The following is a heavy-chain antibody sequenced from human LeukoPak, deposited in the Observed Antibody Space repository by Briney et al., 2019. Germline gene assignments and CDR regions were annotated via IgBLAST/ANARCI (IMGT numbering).Heavy chain of an antibody. Sequence: APVEVSCKASGYTFTGYYMHWVRQAPGQGLEWMGWINPNSGGTNYAQKFQGRVTMTRDTSISTAYMELSRLRSDDTAVYYCARDTHDFWSGFHDDYWGQGTLVTVSS. J-gene: IGHJ4*02. V-gene: IGHV1-2*02. CDR3: ARDTHDFWSGFHDDY. D-gene: IGHD3-3*01. CDR1: GYTFTGYY. CDR2: INPNSGGT.